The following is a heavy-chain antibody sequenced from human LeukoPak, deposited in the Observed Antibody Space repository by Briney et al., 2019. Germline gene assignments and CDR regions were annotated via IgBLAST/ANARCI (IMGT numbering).Heavy chain of an antibody. D-gene: IGHD3-16*02. CDR2: FNPHKGYT. CDR3: VREGNDLLSKNSDC. V-gene: IGHV1-2*02. J-gene: IGHJ4*02. CDR1: GFTFTSDYY. Sequence: GASVKVSCKASGFTFTSDYYLHWVRQAPGQGLEWMGYFNPHKGYTSSPQKFQGRITMTTDTSISAVYMELSSLISDDTAIYYCVREGNDLLSKNSDCWGQGTLVTVSS.